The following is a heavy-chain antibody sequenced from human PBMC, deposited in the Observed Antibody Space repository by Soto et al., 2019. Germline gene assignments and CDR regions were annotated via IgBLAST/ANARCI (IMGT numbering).Heavy chain of an antibody. CDR2: ISYDGSDR. V-gene: IGHV3-30*03. D-gene: IGHD2-15*01. CDR3: ARSTYCNGGSCFPQY. J-gene: IGHJ4*02. Sequence: FLRLSCEGPGFTFSDYSFHWVRQAPGKGLEWVAMISYDGSDRYYRDSVQGRFTISRDDSKNTVYLQMNSLRAEDTATYYCARSTYCNGGSCFPQYWGPGTLVTVSS. CDR1: GFTFSDYS.